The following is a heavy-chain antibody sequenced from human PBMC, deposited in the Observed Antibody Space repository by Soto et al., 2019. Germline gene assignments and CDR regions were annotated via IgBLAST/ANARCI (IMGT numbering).Heavy chain of an antibody. CDR3: ARFGGTTGTTWYYYYYYMDV. CDR1: GGSISSYY. V-gene: IGHV4-59*01. CDR2: IYYSGST. Sequence: PSETLSLTCTVSGGSISSYYWSWIRQPPGKGLEWIGYIYYSGSTNYNPSLKSRVTISVDTSKNQFSLKLSSVTAADTAVYYCARFGGTTGTTWYYYYYYMDVWGKGTTVTVSS. D-gene: IGHD1-1*01. J-gene: IGHJ6*03.